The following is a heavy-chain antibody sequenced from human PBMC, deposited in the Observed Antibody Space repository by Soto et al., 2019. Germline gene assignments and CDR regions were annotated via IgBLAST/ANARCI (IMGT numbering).Heavy chain of an antibody. Sequence: LRLSCAASGFTFSSYAMSWVLQAPGKGLEWVSAISGSGGSTYYADSVKGRFTISRDNSKNTLYLQMNSLRAEDTAVYYCAKGSRSGYDSHFDYWGQGTLVTVSS. D-gene: IGHD5-12*01. CDR2: ISGSGGST. CDR1: GFTFSSYA. V-gene: IGHV3-23*01. CDR3: AKGSRSGYDSHFDY. J-gene: IGHJ4*02.